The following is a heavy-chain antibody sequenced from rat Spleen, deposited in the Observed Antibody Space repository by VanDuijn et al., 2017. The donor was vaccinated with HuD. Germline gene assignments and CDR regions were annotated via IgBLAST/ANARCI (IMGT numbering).Heavy chain of an antibody. J-gene: IGHJ2*01. CDR2: IWGNGSP. V-gene: IGHV2-13*01. CDR1: GFSLSNYG. Sequence: QVQLKESGPGLVQPSQTLSLTCTVSGFSLSNYGVIWVRQSPGKGLEWMGVIWGNGSPKYNSALKSRLSISRDTSKSQVYLKMNSLQTEDTATYYCARADIGAIYTDGIWGQGVMVTVSS. D-gene: IGHD1-2*01. CDR3: ARADIGAIYTDGI.